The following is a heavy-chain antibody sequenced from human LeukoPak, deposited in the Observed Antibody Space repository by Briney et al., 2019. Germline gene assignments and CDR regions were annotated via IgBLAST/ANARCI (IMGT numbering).Heavy chain of an antibody. CDR1: GFTFSSYA. CDR2: ISYDGSSK. CDR3: ARDMSPSGDYGIDY. D-gene: IGHD4-17*01. V-gene: IGHV3-30-3*01. Sequence: PGRSLRLSCAASGFTFSSYAMHWVRQAPGKGLEWVAVISYDGSSKYYADSVKGQFTISRDNSKNTLYLQMNSLRAEDTAVYYCARDMSPSGDYGIDYWGQGTLVTVSS. J-gene: IGHJ4*02.